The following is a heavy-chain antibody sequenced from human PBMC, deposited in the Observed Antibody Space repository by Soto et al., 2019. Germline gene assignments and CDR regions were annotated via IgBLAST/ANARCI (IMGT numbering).Heavy chain of an antibody. V-gene: IGHV1-69*01. CDR3: ARAGSSGWYEYYFDY. CDR2: IIPIFGTA. J-gene: IGHJ4*02. Sequence: QVQLVQSRAEVKKPESSVKVSCKASGGTFSSYAISWVRQAPGQGLEWMGGIIPIFGTANYAQKFQGRVTITADESTSTAYMELSSLRSEDTAVYYCARAGSSGWYEYYFDYWGQGTLVTVSS. D-gene: IGHD6-19*01. CDR1: GGTFSSYA.